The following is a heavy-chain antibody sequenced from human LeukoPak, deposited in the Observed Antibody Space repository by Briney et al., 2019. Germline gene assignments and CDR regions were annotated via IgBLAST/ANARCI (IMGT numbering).Heavy chain of an antibody. CDR1: GGSISSGSYY. J-gene: IGHJ5*02. Sequence: SETLSLTCTVSGGSISSGSYYWGWIRQPPGKGLEWIGSIYYSGSTYYNPSLKSRVTISVDTSKNQFSLKLSSVTAADTAVYYCARYYGSGSYYMGNWFDPWGQGTLVTVSS. CDR2: IYYSGST. V-gene: IGHV4-39*07. CDR3: ARYYGSGSYYMGNWFDP. D-gene: IGHD3-10*01.